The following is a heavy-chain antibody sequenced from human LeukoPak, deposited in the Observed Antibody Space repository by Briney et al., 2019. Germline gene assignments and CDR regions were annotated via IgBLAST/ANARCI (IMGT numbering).Heavy chain of an antibody. Sequence: ASVKVSCKASGYTFTSYDINWVRQAAGQGLEWMGWMNPNSGYTGYAQKFQGRVTMTRDSSITTAYMELSSLRSEDTAVYYCARVLRSSGWYYWGQGTLVTVSS. CDR2: MNPNSGYT. D-gene: IGHD6-19*01. V-gene: IGHV1-8*01. CDR3: ARVLRSSGWYY. J-gene: IGHJ4*02. CDR1: GYTFTSYD.